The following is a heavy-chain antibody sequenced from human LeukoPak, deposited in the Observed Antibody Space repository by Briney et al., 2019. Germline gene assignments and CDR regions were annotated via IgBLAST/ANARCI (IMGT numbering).Heavy chain of an antibody. V-gene: IGHV1-18*01. CDR2: ISVYNGNT. CDR1: GYTFTNYD. CDR3: ARDYQRQLYLYYFDY. D-gene: IGHD2-2*01. J-gene: IGHJ4*02. Sequence: GASVKVSCKTSGYTFTNYDITWVRQAPGQGLEWMGWISVYNGNTNYAQKLQGRVTMTTDTSTSTAYMELRSLRSDDTAVYYCARDYQRQLYLYYFDYWGQGTLVTASS.